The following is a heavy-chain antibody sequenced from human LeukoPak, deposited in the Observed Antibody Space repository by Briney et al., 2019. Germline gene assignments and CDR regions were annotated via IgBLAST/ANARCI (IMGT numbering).Heavy chain of an antibody. CDR2: IIPILGIA. V-gene: IGHV1-69*04. J-gene: IGHJ5*02. D-gene: IGHD2-15*01. CDR1: GGTFSSYA. Sequence: EASVKVSCKASGGTFSSYAISWVRQAPGQGLEWMGRIIPILGIANYAQKFQGRVTITADKSTSTAYMELSSLRSEDTAVYYCAREYCSGGSCYGGGRNNWFDPWGQGTLVTVSS. CDR3: AREYCSGGSCYGGGRNNWFDP.